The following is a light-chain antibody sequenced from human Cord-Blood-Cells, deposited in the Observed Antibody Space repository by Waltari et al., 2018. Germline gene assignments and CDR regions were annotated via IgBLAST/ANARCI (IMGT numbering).Light chain of an antibody. CDR3: QQSYSTPHS. Sequence: DIQMSQSPSSTSASVGHRVTITCRASQSISSYLNWYQQKPGKAPKLLIYAASSLQSGVPSRFSGSGSGTDFTLTISRLQPEDFATYYCQQSYSTPHSFGQGTKLEIK. V-gene: IGKV1-39*01. J-gene: IGKJ2*03. CDR2: AAS. CDR1: QSISSY.